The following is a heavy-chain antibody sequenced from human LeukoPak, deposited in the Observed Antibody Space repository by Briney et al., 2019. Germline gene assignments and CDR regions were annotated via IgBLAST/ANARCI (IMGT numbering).Heavy chain of an antibody. Sequence: PSETLSLTCTVSGGSISSSSYYWGWIRQPPGKGLEWIGSIYYSGSTYYNPSLKSRVTISVDTSKNQFSLKLSSVTAADTAVYYCARAPYYYYASSGYYPFDYWGQGTLVTVSS. V-gene: IGHV4-39*07. D-gene: IGHD3-22*01. CDR1: GGSISSSSYY. CDR3: ARAPYYYYASSGYYPFDY. J-gene: IGHJ4*02. CDR2: IYYSGST.